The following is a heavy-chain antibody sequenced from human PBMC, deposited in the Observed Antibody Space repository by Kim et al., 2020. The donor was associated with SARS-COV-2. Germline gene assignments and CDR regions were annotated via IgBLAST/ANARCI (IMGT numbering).Heavy chain of an antibody. CDR3: ARDSCSRFPGDKCSYYC. J-gene: IGHJ6*01. V-gene: IGHV3-30*04. CDR1: GFTFSSCG. CDR2: ISYDGSNK. Sequence: WGSLRLSCAASGFTFSSCGMHWVRQAPGKGLEWVAVISYDGSNKYYADSVKGRFTISRDNSKNTLYLQMNSLRAEDTAVYYCARDSCSRFPGDKCSYYC. D-gene: IGHD1-1*01.